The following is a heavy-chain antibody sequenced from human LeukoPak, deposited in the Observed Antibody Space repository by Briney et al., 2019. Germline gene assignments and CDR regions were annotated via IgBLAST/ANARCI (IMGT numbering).Heavy chain of an antibody. D-gene: IGHD3-9*01. CDR3: ARDQRRYFDWFYYYYGMDV. J-gene: IGHJ6*02. V-gene: IGHV3-74*01. CDR2: INSDGSST. CDR1: GFTFSNYW. Sequence: QPGGSLRLSCAASGFTFSNYWMHWVRQAPGKGLVWVSRINSDGSSTSYADSVKGRFTISRDNAKNTLYLQMNSLRAEDTAVYYCARDQRRYFDWFYYYYGMDVWGQGTTVTVSS.